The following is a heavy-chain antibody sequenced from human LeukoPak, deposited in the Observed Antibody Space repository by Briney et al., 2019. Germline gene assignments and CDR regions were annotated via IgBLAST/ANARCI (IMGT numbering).Heavy chain of an antibody. D-gene: IGHD5-18*01. CDR1: GGSISSYY. CDR3: AGGSRGYSYTIDY. CDR2: IYYSGST. J-gene: IGHJ4*02. Sequence: SETLSLTCTVSGGSISSYYWSWIRQPPGKGLEWIGYIYYSGSTNYNPSLKSRVTISVDTSKNQFSLKLSSVTAADTAVYYCAGGSRGYSYTIDYWGQGTLVTVSS. V-gene: IGHV4-59*01.